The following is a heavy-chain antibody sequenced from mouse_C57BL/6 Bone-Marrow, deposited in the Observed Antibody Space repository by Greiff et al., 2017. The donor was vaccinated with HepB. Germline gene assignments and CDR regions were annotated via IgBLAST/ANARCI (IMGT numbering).Heavy chain of an antibody. CDR1: GFTFTDYY. CDR2: IRNKANGYTT. J-gene: IGHJ4*01. CDR3: ARYRERGAMDY. V-gene: IGHV7-3*01. Sequence: EVQLVESGGGLVQPGGSLSLSCAASGFTFTDYYMSWVRQPPGKALEWLGFIRNKANGYTTEYSASVKGRFTISRDNSQSILYLQMNALRAEDSATYYGARYRERGAMDYWGQGTSVTVSS.